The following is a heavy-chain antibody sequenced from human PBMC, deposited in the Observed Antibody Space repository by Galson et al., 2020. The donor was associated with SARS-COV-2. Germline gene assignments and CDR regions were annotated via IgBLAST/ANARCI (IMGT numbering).Heavy chain of an antibody. CDR3: AKDGGYRYKSKAVVYGMDV. J-gene: IGHJ6*02. CDR1: GFSFSNYA. D-gene: IGHD5-18*01. V-gene: IGHV3-23*01. Sequence: SGGSLRLSCAASGFSFSNYAMSWVRQAPGKGLEWVSGISGSGDDTHYVDSVKGRCTISRDNSKNTLYLQMNSLTVEDTAVYYCAKDGGYRYKSKAVVYGMDVWGQGTTVTVSS. CDR2: ISGSGDDT.